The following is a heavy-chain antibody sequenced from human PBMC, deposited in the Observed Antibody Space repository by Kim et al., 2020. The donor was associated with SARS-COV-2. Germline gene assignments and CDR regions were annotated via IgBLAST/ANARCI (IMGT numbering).Heavy chain of an antibody. D-gene: IGHD2-8*02. CDR1: GGSFSGYY. Sequence: SETLSLTCAVYGGSFSGYYWSWIRQPPGKGLEWIGEINHSGSTNYNPSLKSRVTISVDTSKNQFSLKLSSVTAADTAVYYCARRPQAVWYYFHYWGQGTL. J-gene: IGHJ4*02. CDR2: INHSGST. CDR3: ARRPQAVWYYFHY. V-gene: IGHV4-34*01.